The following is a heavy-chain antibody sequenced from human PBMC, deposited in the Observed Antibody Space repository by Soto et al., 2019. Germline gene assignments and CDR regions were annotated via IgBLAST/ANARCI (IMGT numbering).Heavy chain of an antibody. CDR1: GWSFSCYY. J-gene: IGHJ4*02. CDR2: INHSGST. D-gene: IGHD3-10*01. Sequence: SATLSITCAVYGWSFSCYYWSWIRQPPGKGLEWIGEINHSGSTNYNPSLKSRVTISVDTSKNQFSLKLSSVTAADTAVYYCARARVYYGSGSYYGYWGQGTLVTVSS. CDR3: ARARVYYGSGSYYGY. V-gene: IGHV4-34*01.